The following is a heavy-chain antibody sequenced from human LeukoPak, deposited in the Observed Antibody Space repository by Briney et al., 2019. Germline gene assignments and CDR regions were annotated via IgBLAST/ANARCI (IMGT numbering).Heavy chain of an antibody. CDR2: ISPSGGIT. Sequence: PGGSLRLSCAASGFTFSSHGMNWVRKAPGKGLEWVSGISPSGGITYYTDSVRGRFTISRDNAKNSLYLQMNSLRAEDTAVYYCARDHAYCSGGSCPNWFDPWGQGTLVTVSS. D-gene: IGHD2-15*01. V-gene: IGHV3-23*01. CDR1: GFTFSSHG. CDR3: ARDHAYCSGGSCPNWFDP. J-gene: IGHJ5*02.